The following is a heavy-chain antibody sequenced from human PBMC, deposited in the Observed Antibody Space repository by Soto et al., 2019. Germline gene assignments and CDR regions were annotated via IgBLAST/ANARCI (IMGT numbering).Heavy chain of an antibody. V-gene: IGHV3-72*01. D-gene: IGHD3-10*01. Sequence: LRLSCAASGFTFSDHYMDWVRQAPGKGLEWVGRTRNKANSYTTEYAASVKGRFTISRDDSKNSLYLQMNSLKTEDTAVYYCAGCGRVDAFDIWGQGTMVTVSS. CDR1: GFTFSDHY. J-gene: IGHJ3*02. CDR3: AGCGRVDAFDI. CDR2: TRNKANSYTT.